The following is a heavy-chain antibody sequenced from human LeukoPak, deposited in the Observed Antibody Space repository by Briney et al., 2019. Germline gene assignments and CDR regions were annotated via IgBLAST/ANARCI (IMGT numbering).Heavy chain of an antibody. J-gene: IGHJ6*03. CDR2: ISSSSSYI. D-gene: IGHD4-11*01. CDR3: ARAHSNYGYYMDV. Sequence: GGSLRLSCAASEFTFSDYSMNWVRQAPGKGLEWVSSISSSSSYIYYADSVKGRFTISRDNAKNSLYLQMNSLRAEDTAVYYCARAHSNYGYYMDVWGKGTTVTVSS. V-gene: IGHV3-21*01. CDR1: EFTFSDYS.